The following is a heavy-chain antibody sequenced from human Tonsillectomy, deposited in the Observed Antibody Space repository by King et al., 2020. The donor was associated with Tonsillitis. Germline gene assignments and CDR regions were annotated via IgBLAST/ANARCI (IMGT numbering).Heavy chain of an antibody. CDR2: IFYTGST. J-gene: IGHJ4*02. V-gene: IGHV4-59*08. Sequence: QLQESGPGLVKPSETLSLTCSVSGDSISDYYWSWLRQPPGKGLEWIGYIFYTGSTYYNPSLKTRVTISLDTSKRQFSLKLTSVTAVDTAVYYCARHGVFSASDVHYGGQGALVAVSS. CDR1: GDSISDYY. CDR3: ARHGVFSASDVHY. D-gene: IGHD1-26*01.